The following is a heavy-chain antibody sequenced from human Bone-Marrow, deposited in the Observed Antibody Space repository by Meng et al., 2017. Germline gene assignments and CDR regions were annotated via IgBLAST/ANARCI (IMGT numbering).Heavy chain of an antibody. CDR1: GYTFTGYY. D-gene: IGHD4-17*01. Sequence: ASVKVSCKASGYTFTGYYMHWVRQAPGQGLEWMGWINPNSGGTNYAQKFQGRVTMTRDTSISTAYMELSSLRSEDTAVYYCARDQLHGSGGDYHRDVYYYYGMDVWGQGTTVTVSS. CDR3: ARDQLHGSGGDYHRDVYYYYGMDV. J-gene: IGHJ6*02. V-gene: IGHV1-2*02. CDR2: INPNSGGT.